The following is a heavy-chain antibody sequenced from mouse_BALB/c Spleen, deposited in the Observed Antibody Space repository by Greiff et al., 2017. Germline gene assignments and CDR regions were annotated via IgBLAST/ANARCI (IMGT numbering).Heavy chain of an antibody. V-gene: IGHV2-9*02. CDR1: GFSLTSYG. D-gene: IGHD2-10*02. CDR2: IWAGGST. CDR3: AREKGYGSYGHYAMDY. J-gene: IGHJ4*01. Sequence: VKLMESGPGLVAPSQSLSITCTVSGFSLTSYGVHWVRQPPGKGLEWLGVIWAGGSTNYNSALMSRLSISKDNSKSQVFLKMNSLQTDDTAMYYCAREKGYGSYGHYAMDYWGQGTSVTVSS.